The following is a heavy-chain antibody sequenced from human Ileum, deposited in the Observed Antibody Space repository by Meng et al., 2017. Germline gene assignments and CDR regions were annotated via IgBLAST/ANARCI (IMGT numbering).Heavy chain of an antibody. CDR1: EFIFSSYE. Sequence: GESLKISCAASEFIFSSYEMNWVRQAPGKGLEWVSYISSSGSNIHYADSVKGRFTISRDNAKNSLYLQMNSLRAEDTAIYYCAKGATFTRDSLDCRGQGALVTVSS. CDR3: AKGATFTRDSLDC. V-gene: IGHV3-48*03. CDR2: ISSSGSNI. J-gene: IGHJ4*02. D-gene: IGHD3/OR15-3a*01.